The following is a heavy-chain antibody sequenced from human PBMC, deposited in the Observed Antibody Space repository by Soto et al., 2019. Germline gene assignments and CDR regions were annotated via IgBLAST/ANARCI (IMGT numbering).Heavy chain of an antibody. V-gene: IGHV1-46*01. Sequence: GASVKVSCKASGYTFTSYYMHWVRQAPGQGLEWMGIINPSGGSTSYAQKFQGRVTMTRDTSTSTVYMELSSLRSEDTAVYYCAREGGYYYDSSGYFGVDYWGQGTLVTVSS. D-gene: IGHD3-22*01. CDR1: GYTFTSYY. CDR2: INPSGGST. CDR3: AREGGYYYDSSGYFGVDY. J-gene: IGHJ4*02.